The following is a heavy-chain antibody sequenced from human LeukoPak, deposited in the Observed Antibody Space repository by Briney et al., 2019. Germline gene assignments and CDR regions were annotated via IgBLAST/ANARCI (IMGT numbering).Heavy chain of an antibody. D-gene: IGHD3/OR15-3a*01. Sequence: AGGSLRLSCAASGFTFSSYSMNWVRQAPGKGLEWVSSISSSSSYIYYADSVKGRFTISRDNAKNSVYLQMNSLRLEDTAVYYCARTGLGLYSFDYWGQGTLVTVSS. CDR2: ISSSSSYI. V-gene: IGHV3-21*01. CDR3: ARTGLGLYSFDY. CDR1: GFTFSSYS. J-gene: IGHJ4*02.